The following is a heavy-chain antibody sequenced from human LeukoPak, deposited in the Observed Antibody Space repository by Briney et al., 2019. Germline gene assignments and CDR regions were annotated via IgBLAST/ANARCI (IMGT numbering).Heavy chain of an antibody. D-gene: IGHD6-19*01. CDR3: AREIAVAGTAGDY. Sequence: ASVKVSCKASGYTFTGNYMHWVRQAPGQGLEWMGWINPNSGGTNYAQKFQGRVTMTRDTSISTAYMELSRLRSDDTAVYYCAREIAVAGTAGDYWGQGTLVTVSS. CDR2: INPNSGGT. J-gene: IGHJ4*02. V-gene: IGHV1-2*02. CDR1: GYTFTGNY.